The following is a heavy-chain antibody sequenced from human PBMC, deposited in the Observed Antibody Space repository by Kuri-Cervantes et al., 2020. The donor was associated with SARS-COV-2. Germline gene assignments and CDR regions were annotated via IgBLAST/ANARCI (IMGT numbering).Heavy chain of an antibody. J-gene: IGHJ6*02. CDR1: GGSFSGYY. CDR2: INHSGST. Sequence: GSLRPSCAVYGGSFSGYYCSWIRQPPGKWLEWIGEINHSGSTNYNPSLKSRVTISVDTSKNQFSLKLSSVTAADTAVYYCARGVGAAVAGTLITIYYYYGMDVWGQGTTVTVSS. D-gene: IGHD6-19*01. V-gene: IGHV4-34*01. CDR3: ARGVGAAVAGTLITIYYYYGMDV.